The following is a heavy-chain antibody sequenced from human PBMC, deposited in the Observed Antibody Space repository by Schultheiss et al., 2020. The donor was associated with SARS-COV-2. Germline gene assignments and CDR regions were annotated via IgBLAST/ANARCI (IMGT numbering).Heavy chain of an antibody. CDR3: ARDQRGTVLDV. J-gene: IGHJ6*02. CDR1: GYSISSGYY. CDR2: IYHSGST. Sequence: SETLSLTCAVSGYSISSGYYWGWIRQPPGKGLEWIGSIYHSGSTYYNPSLKSRVTISVDTSKNQFSLKLSSVTAADTAVYYCARDQRGTVLDVWGQGTTVTVSS. V-gene: IGHV4-38-2*02. D-gene: IGHD4-17*01.